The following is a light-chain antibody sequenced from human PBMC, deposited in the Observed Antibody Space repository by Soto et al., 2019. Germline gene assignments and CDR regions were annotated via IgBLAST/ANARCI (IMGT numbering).Light chain of an antibody. V-gene: IGLV2-11*01. J-gene: IGLJ1*01. CDR1: SSDVGGYNY. CDR2: DVS. Sequence: QSALTQPRSVSGSPGQSVTISCTGTSSDVGGYNYVSWYQQHPGKAPKLMIYDVSKRPSGVPDRFSGSKSGTTVSLTLSGLQAEDEADYYCCSYAGSYTYVFGTGTKVTVL. CDR3: CSYAGSYTYV.